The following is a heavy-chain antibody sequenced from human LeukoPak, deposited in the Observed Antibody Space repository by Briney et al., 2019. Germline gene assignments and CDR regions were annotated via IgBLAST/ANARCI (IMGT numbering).Heavy chain of an antibody. CDR3: ARDFVVVPAAYYFNY. CDR1: GGSISSYF. Sequence: PSETLSLTCTVSGGSISSYFWSWIRQPAGKGLEWIGHISTSGSTNYNPSLKSRVTMSVDTSKNQFSVKLNSVTAADTAVYFCARDFVVVPAAYYFNYWGQGTLVTVPS. CDR2: ISTSGST. J-gene: IGHJ4*02. V-gene: IGHV4-4*07. D-gene: IGHD2-2*01.